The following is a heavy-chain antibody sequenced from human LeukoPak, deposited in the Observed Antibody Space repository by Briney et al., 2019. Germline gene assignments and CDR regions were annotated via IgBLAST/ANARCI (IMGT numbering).Heavy chain of an antibody. CDR1: GLTFRNYG. CDR3: VEGASAEGEDS. D-gene: IGHD3-16*01. V-gene: IGHV3-23*01. J-gene: IGHJ4*02. CDR2: ISGSGGSI. Sequence: GGSLRLSCAASGLTFRNYGMSWVRQAPGKGLEWVSGISGSGGSIYYADSVKGRFTIFRDDSKNTMYLQMNSLRAEDTAVYYCVEGASAEGEDSWGQGTLVTVSS.